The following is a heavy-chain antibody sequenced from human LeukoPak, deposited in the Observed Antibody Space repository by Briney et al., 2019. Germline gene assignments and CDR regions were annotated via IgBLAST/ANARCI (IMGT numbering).Heavy chain of an antibody. CDR2: ITDNGGST. CDR1: GFTFSSYA. D-gene: IGHD6-13*01. Sequence: PGGSLRLSCAASGFTFSSYAMSWVRQAPGKGLEWVSTITDNGGSTYYADSVKGRFTISRDNSKNTLYLQMNSLRAEDTAVFYCARPPLDSSSWLFDYWGQGTLVTVYS. J-gene: IGHJ4*02. CDR3: ARPPLDSSSWLFDY. V-gene: IGHV3-23*01.